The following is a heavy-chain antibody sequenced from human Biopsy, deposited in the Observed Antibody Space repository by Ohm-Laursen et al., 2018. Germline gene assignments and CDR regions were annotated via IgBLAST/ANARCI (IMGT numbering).Heavy chain of an antibody. J-gene: IGHJ6*02. Sequence: GTLSLTCIVSGSSISSDWWRWIRRSPGKGLGWIGYVFYSGTTTYNPFLRSRVTISVDTSMNQISLTLQAVTAADTALYYCTRATNITGWPYYYFYGMDRWGQGTTVTV. D-gene: IGHD3-10*01. CDR3: TRATNITGWPYYYFYGMDR. V-gene: IGHV4-59*01. CDR2: VFYSGTT. CDR1: GSSISSDW.